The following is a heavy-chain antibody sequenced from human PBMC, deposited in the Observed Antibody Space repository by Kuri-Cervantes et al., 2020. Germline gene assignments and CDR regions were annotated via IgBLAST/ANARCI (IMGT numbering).Heavy chain of an antibody. D-gene: IGHD6-13*01. CDR1: GGSISSSNW. J-gene: IGHJ4*02. CDR3: ARVIAAAGLTFDY. Sequence: GSLRLSCAVSGGSISSSNWWSWVRQPPGKGLEWIGEIYHSGSTNYNPSLKSRVTISVDKSKNQFSLKLSSVTAADTAVYYCARVIAAAGLTFDYWGQGTLVTVSS. V-gene: IGHV4-4*02. CDR2: IYHSGST.